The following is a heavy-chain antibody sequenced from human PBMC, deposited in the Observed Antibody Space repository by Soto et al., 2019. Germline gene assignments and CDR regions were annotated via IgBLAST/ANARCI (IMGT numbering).Heavy chain of an antibody. CDR1: GASINSGDYY. D-gene: IGHD3-3*01. Sequence: PSETLSLTCTVSGASINSGDYYWSWIRQPPGKGLEWIGHIYYSGSTYYNPSLKSRAGISVDSSKSQVSLKLTSVTAADTAVYYCARVEWPGLFYFAHWGQGTLVTVSS. CDR2: IYYSGST. V-gene: IGHV4-30-4*01. J-gene: IGHJ4*02. CDR3: ARVEWPGLFYFAH.